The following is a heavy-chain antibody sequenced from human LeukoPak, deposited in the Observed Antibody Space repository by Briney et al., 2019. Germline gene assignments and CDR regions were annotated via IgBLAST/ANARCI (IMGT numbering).Heavy chain of an antibody. CDR3: AKASIAVPATPEY. D-gene: IGHD6-19*01. V-gene: IGHV3-23*01. CDR1: GFTFSSYA. CDR2: IRSRGGTT. Sequence: GGSLRLSCAPSGFTFSSYAMNWVRHAPGEGLEWASVIRSRGGTTYYSESVKGRHIISRDNSKNTLYLQMNSLRTEDTAVYYCAKASIAVPATPEYCGQGTQVTVSS. J-gene: IGHJ4*02.